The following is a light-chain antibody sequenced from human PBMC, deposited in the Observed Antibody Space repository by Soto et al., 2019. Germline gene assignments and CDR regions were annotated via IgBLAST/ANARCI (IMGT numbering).Light chain of an antibody. Sequence: DIQMTQSPSSLSASVGDRVTITCRASQGISKSLAWYQQKPGKVPKLLIYAASTLQSGLPSRFSGSGSGTDFTLTINSLQPEDVATYYCQKYNSAPRTFGQGTKVEIK. CDR2: AAS. CDR3: QKYNSAPRT. V-gene: IGKV1-27*01. J-gene: IGKJ1*01. CDR1: QGISKS.